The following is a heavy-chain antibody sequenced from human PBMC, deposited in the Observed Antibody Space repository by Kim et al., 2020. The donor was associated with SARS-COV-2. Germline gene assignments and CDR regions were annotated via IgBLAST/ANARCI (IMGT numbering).Heavy chain of an antibody. CDR1: GESFNDYY. CDR2: INDSGSN. J-gene: IGHJ4*02. V-gene: IGHV4-34*01. Sequence: SETLSLTCAVYGESFNDYYWTWIRQPPGKGLEWIGEINDSGSNNYNPSLKSRVTISIDTSKNQFFLNLTSLTAADTAVYYCARGHKVVTVVLDYWGQGTPVTVSA. D-gene: IGHD2-21*02. CDR3: ARGHKVVTVVLDY.